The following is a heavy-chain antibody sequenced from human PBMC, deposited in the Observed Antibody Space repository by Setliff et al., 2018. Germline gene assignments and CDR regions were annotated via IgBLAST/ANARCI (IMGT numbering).Heavy chain of an antibody. Sequence: RPGGSLRLSCAASGFMFDDYAMAWVRQVPGKGLEWVSGINWKGLITGYADSVKGRFTIFRDNSRNTLHLQMNSLRAEDTAVYYCAKDQRESTGWFKLFDYWGQGVLVTVSS. CDR3: AKDQRESTGWFKLFDY. J-gene: IGHJ4*02. CDR2: INWKGLIT. D-gene: IGHD6-19*01. V-gene: IGHV3-20*04. CDR1: GFMFDDYA.